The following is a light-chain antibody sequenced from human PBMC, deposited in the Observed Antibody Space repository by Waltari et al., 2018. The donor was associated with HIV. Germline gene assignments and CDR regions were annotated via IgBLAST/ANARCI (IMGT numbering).Light chain of an antibody. J-gene: IGLJ3*02. CDR3: CSYAGSSTWV. Sequence: QSALTPPASVSGSPGQSITISCTGTSSDVGSYNLVSWYQQHPGKVPKLMIYEVSKRPSGVSNRFSGSKSGNTASLTISGLQAEDEADYYCCSYAGSSTWVFGGGTKLTVL. CDR1: SSDVGSYNL. V-gene: IGLV2-23*02. CDR2: EVS.